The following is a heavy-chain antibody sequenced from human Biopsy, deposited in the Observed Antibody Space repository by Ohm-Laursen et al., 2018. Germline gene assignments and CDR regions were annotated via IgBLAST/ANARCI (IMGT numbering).Heavy chain of an antibody. CDR3: AREAIGVATAFDI. CDR1: GDSISSYY. J-gene: IGHJ3*02. CDR2: VYYTGST. V-gene: IGHV4-59*01. Sequence: SQTLSLTCTVSGDSISSYYWSWIRQPPGKGLEWIGYVYYTGSTDYNPSLQSRVTISVDTSKNHFSLRLRSVTPADTAIYYCAREAIGVATAFDIWGQGTMVTVSS. D-gene: IGHD5-12*01.